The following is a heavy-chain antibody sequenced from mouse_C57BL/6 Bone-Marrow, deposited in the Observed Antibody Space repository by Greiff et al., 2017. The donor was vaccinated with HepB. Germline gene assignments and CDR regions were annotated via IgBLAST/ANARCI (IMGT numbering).Heavy chain of an antibody. CDR2: IYPRSGNT. Sequence: VQLQQSGAELARPGASVKLSCKASGYTFTSYGISWVKQRTGQGLEWIGEIYPRSGNTYYNEKFKGKATLTADKSSSTAYMELRSLTSEDSAVYFCATLVYDGYHYAMDYWGQGTSVTVSS. CDR3: ATLVYDGYHYAMDY. J-gene: IGHJ4*01. V-gene: IGHV1-81*01. D-gene: IGHD2-3*01. CDR1: GYTFTSYG.